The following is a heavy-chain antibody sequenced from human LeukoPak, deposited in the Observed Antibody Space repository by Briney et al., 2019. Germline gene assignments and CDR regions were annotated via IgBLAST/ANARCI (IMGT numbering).Heavy chain of an antibody. D-gene: IGHD1-26*01. V-gene: IGHV4-59*01. Sequence: SETLSLTCTVFGGSISSYYWSWIRQPPGKGLEWIGYIYYSGSTNYNPSLKSRVTISVDTSKNQFSLKLSSVTAADTAVYYCARLFSGSYFDYWGQGTLVTVSS. J-gene: IGHJ4*02. CDR1: GGSISSYY. CDR3: ARLFSGSYFDY. CDR2: IYYSGST.